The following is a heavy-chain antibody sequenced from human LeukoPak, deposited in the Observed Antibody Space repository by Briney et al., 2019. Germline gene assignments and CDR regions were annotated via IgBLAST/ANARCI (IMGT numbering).Heavy chain of an antibody. Sequence: PSETLSLTCTVSGGSISSGSYYWSWIRQPPGKGLEWIGEINHSGSTNYNPSLKSRVTISVDTSKNQFSLKLSSVTAADTAVYYCARTSYNWNYAFVDYWGQGTLVTVSS. V-gene: IGHV4-39*07. J-gene: IGHJ4*02. CDR1: GGSISSGSYY. CDR3: ARTSYNWNYAFVDY. CDR2: INHSGST. D-gene: IGHD1-7*01.